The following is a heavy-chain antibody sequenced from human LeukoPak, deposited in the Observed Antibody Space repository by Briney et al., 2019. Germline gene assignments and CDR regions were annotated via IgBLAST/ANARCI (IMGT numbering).Heavy chain of an antibody. V-gene: IGHV3-30*04. Sequence: GGSLRLSCAASGFTFRSYAMHWVRQAPGKGLEWVAVISYDGSNKYYTDSVKGRFTISRDNSKNTLYLQMNSLRAEDTAVYYCAKGIGGVGSSWWVMDYWGQGTLVTVSS. CDR2: ISYDGSNK. CDR3: AKGIGGVGSSWWVMDY. CDR1: GFTFRSYA. J-gene: IGHJ4*02. D-gene: IGHD6-13*01.